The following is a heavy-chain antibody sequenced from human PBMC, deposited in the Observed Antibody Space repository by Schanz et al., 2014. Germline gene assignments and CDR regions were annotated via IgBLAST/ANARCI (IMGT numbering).Heavy chain of an antibody. Sequence: QVQLQESGPGLVKPSETLSLTCTVSGGSISTYYWSWIRQPPGKGLEWIGNIYYSGSTNYNPSLKSRVTISVDTSKNQFSLKLSSVTAADTAVYYCARDGLGADYWGQGTLVTVSA. CDR3: ARDGLGADY. V-gene: IGHV4-59*01. J-gene: IGHJ4*02. CDR1: GGSISTYY. CDR2: IYYSGST.